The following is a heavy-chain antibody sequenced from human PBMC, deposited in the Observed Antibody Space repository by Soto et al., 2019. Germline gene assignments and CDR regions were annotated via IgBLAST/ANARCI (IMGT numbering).Heavy chain of an antibody. CDR2: ISGSGGST. CDR1: GFIFSNYA. CDR3: AKDGSPDTRGDDWFDP. V-gene: IGHV3-23*01. J-gene: IGHJ5*02. D-gene: IGHD3-10*01. Sequence: GGSLRLSCAASGFIFSNYAMSWVRQAPGKGLEWVSAISGSGGSTYYADSVKGRFTISRDNSKNTLYLQMNSLRAEDTAVYYRAKDGSPDTRGDDWFDPWGQGTLVTVSS.